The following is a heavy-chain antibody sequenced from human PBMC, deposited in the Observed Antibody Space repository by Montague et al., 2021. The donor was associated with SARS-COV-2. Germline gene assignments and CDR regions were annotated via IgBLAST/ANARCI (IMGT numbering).Heavy chain of an antibody. CDR3: ARPRGGYSSYFDY. CDR2: ISYDGSNK. V-gene: IGHV3-30*04. CDR1: GFTFSSYA. Sequence: SLRLSCAASGFTFSSYAMHWVRQAPGKGLEWVAVISYDGSNKYYVDSVKGRFTISRDNSKNTLYLQMNSLGAEDTAVYYCARPRGGYSSYFDYWGQGTLVTVSS. D-gene: IGHD6-13*01. J-gene: IGHJ4*02.